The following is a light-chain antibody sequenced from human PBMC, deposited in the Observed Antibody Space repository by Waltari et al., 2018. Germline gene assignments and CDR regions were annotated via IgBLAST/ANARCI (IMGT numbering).Light chain of an antibody. V-gene: IGLV2-14*01. CDR2: EVS. J-gene: IGLJ1*01. Sequence: QSALTQPASVSGSPGQSITISCTGTSSDIGGYNYVSWYQQYPGKAPKLIIFEVSHRPSGISNHFSGSKSGNTASLTISGLQAEDEADYYCSSYTGRTTRYVFGTGTKVTVL. CDR3: SSYTGRTTRYV. CDR1: SSDIGGYNY.